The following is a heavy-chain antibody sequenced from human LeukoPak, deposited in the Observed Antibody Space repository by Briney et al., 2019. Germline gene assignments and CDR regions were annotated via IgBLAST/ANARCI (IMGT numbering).Heavy chain of an antibody. J-gene: IGHJ4*02. CDR1: GFTFSSYA. Sequence: PGGPLRLSCAASGFTFSSYAMSWVRQAPGKGLEWVSTISGSGGSTYYADSVKGRFTISRDNSKNTLYLQMNSLRVEDTAVYSCASLLGFRYFDYWGQGTLVTVSS. V-gene: IGHV3-23*01. D-gene: IGHD3-3*02. CDR3: ASLLGFRYFDY. CDR2: ISGSGGST.